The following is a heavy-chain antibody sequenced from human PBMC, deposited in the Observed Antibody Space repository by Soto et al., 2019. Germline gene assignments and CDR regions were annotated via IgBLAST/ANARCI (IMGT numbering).Heavy chain of an antibody. J-gene: IGHJ6*03. CDR2: IWYDGSNK. D-gene: IGHD2-8*01. V-gene: IGHV3-33*01. Sequence: GGSLRLSCAASGFTFSSYGMHWVRQAPGKGLEWVAVIWYDGSNKYYADSVKGRFTISRDNSKNTLYLQMNSLRAEDTAVYYCARVYPSRGREYYYMDVWGKGTTVTVSS. CDR1: GFTFSSYG. CDR3: ARVYPSRGREYYYMDV.